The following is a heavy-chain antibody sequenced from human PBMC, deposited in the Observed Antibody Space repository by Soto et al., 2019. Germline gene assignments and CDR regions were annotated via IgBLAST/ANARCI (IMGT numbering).Heavy chain of an antibody. CDR3: ARVNMYYLGV. CDR2: IRKKANSYTT. CDR1: GCTFSDHY. Sequence: EVQLVESGGGLVQPGGSLRLSCAASGCTFSDHYMDWVRQAPGKGLEWVGRIRKKANSYTTEYAAEGRGRCSISRDDSKNSMDLQMNSLKPEDRAVYYGARVNMYYLGVLGKGTTVTVSS. J-gene: IGHJ6*03. V-gene: IGHV3-72*01.